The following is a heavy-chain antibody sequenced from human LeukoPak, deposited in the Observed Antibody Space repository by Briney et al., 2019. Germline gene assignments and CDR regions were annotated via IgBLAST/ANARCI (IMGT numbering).Heavy chain of an antibody. V-gene: IGHV3-33*01. CDR1: GFIFSNYG. CDR2: IWYDGQTK. CDR3: AREWGRIAVAGGPGY. Sequence: GGSLRLSCEASGFIFSNYGMHWVRQAPGKGLEWLALIWYDGQTKFYADSVKGRFTISRDNSGNTLFLHMTSLRVEDTAVYYRAREWGRIAVAGGPGYWGQGALVTVSS. D-gene: IGHD6-19*01. J-gene: IGHJ4*02.